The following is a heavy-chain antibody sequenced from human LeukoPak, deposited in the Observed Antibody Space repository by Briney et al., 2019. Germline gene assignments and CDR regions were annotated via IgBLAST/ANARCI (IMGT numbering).Heavy chain of an antibody. D-gene: IGHD3-22*01. CDR2: IYTSGST. J-gene: IGHJ4*02. V-gene: IGHV4-4*07. Sequence: SETLSLTCTVSGGSISSYYWSWIRQPAGKGLEWIGRIYTSGSTNYNPSLKSRVTMSVDTSKNQFSLKLSSVTAADTAVYYCARDYDSSGYYFSGADYWGQGTLCTVSS. CDR1: GGSISSYY. CDR3: ARDYDSSGYYFSGADY.